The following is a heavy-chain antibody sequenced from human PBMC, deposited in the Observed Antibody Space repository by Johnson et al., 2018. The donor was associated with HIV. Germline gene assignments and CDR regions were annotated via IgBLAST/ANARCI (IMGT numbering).Heavy chain of an antibody. D-gene: IGHD1-14*01. V-gene: IGHV3-74*01. CDR1: GFNFDDYA. CDR2: INSDGSST. J-gene: IGHJ3*02. CDR3: ATRDPTHRPGVFDI. Sequence: VQLVESGGGLVQPGGSLRLSCAASGFNFDDYAMHWVRQAPGKGLEWVSRINSDGSSTSYADSVKGRFTISRDNAKNTLYLQMNSLRAEDTAVYYCATRDPTHRPGVFDIWGQGTMVTVSS.